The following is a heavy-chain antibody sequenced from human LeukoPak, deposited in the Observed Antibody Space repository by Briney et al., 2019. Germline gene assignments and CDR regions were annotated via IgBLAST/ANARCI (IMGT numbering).Heavy chain of an antibody. D-gene: IGHD3-22*01. CDR3: ARAPHTYYDSSGYAYGGFQH. CDR2: INHSGST. V-gene: IGHV4-34*01. CDR1: GGSFSGYY. Sequence: SETLSLTCAVYGGSFSGYYWGWIRQPPGKGLEWIGEINHSGSTNYNPPLKSRVTISVDTSKNQFSLKLSSVTAADTAVYYCARAPHTYYDSSGYAYGGFQHWGQGTLVTVSS. J-gene: IGHJ1*01.